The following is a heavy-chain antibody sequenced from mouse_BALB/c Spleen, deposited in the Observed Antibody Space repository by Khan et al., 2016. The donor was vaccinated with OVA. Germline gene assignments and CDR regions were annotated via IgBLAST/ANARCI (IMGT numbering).Heavy chain of an antibody. CDR1: GFTFSTFG. Sequence: EVELVESGGDLVKPGGSLKLSCAASGFTFSTFGMSWVRQTPDKRLEWVATISTGGSYTYYPDIVKGRFIISRDNAKNTLSLQMSSLKSEDTAMYYCTRIAYYYDSEGVAYWGQGTRVTVSA. V-gene: IGHV5-6*01. J-gene: IGHJ3*01. CDR2: ISTGGSYT. D-gene: IGHD1-1*01. CDR3: TRIAYYYDSEGVAY.